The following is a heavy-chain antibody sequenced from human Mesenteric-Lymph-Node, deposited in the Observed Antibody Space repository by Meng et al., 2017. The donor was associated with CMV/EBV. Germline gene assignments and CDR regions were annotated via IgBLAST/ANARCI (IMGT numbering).Heavy chain of an antibody. Sequence: ASVKVSCKASGYTFTDYSISWVRQAPGQGLEWMGWINPNSGGTNYAQKFRGRVTMTRDTSISTAYMELSRLRSDDTAVYYCARDYSKVAFGMDVWGQGTTVTVSS. CDR2: INPNSGGT. V-gene: IGHV1-2*02. CDR3: ARDYSKVAFGMDV. J-gene: IGHJ6*02. CDR1: GYTFTDYS. D-gene: IGHD5-12*01.